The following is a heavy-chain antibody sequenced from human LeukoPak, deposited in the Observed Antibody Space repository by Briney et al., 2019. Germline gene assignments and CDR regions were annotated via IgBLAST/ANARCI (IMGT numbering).Heavy chain of an antibody. CDR1: GGSFSGYY. CDR3: ARLPFNSGYEYFDY. J-gene: IGHJ4*02. CDR2: INHSGST. D-gene: IGHD5-12*01. V-gene: IGHV4-34*01. Sequence: PSETLSLTCAVYGGSFSGYYWNWIRQPPGKGLECIGEINHSGSTNYNPSLKSRVTISVDKSKNQFSLKLSSVTAADTAVYSCARLPFNSGYEYFDYWGQGILVTVSS.